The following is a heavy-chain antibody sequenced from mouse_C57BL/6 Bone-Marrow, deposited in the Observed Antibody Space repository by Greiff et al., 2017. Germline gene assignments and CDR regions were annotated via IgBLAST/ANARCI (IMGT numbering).Heavy chain of an antibody. CDR3: ARPYGYDLEYYAMDY. Sequence: EVKLVESVGGLVQPGGSLKLSCAASGFTFSDYYMYWVRQTPEKRLEWVAYISNGGGSTYYPDTAKGRFTISRDNAKNTLYLQMSRLKSEDTAMYYCARPYGYDLEYYAMDYWGQGASVTVSS. CDR1: GFTFSDYY. CDR2: ISNGGGST. D-gene: IGHD2-2*01. V-gene: IGHV5-12*01. J-gene: IGHJ4*01.